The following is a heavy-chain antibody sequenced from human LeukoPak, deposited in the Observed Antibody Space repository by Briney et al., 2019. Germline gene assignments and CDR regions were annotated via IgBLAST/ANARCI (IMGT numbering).Heavy chain of an antibody. CDR1: GGTFSSYA. J-gene: IGHJ4*02. CDR2: IIPIFGTA. D-gene: IGHD3-3*01. CDR3: ARASDKYDHYFDF. V-gene: IGHV1-69*05. Sequence: SVKVSCKASGGTFSSYAISWVRQAPGQGLEWMGRIIPIFGTAKYVQKFQGRVTITTDESTSTAYMELSSLRSEDTAVYCCARASDKYDHYFDFWGEGTLVTVSS.